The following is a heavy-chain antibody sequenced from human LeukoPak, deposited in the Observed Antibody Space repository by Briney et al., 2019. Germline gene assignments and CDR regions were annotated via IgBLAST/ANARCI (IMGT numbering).Heavy chain of an antibody. Sequence: SETLSLTCTVSGGSVNSYYWSWIRQPPGKGLEWLGYIDYSGNTNYSPSLQSRLTISVDTSNNQFSLKLSSVTAADTAVYYCARLNSYYYGSGTYYSDYWGQGTLVTVSS. CDR3: ARLNSYYYGSGTYYSDY. CDR1: GGSVNSYY. D-gene: IGHD3-10*01. CDR2: IDYSGNT. J-gene: IGHJ4*02. V-gene: IGHV4-59*08.